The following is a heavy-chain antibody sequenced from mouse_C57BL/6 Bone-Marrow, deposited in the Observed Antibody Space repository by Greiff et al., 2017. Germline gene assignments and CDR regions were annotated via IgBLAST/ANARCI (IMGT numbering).Heavy chain of an antibody. J-gene: IGHJ1*03. V-gene: IGHV1-81*01. CDR1: GYTFTSYG. CDR3: ARETVVAHWYFDV. D-gene: IGHD1-1*01. Sequence: QVQLQQSGAELVMPGASVKLSCKASGYTFTSYGISWVKQRTGQGLEWIGEIYPRSGNTYYNEKFKGKATLTADKSSSTAYMELRSLTSEDSAVYFCARETVVAHWYFDVWGTGTTVTVSS. CDR2: IYPRSGNT.